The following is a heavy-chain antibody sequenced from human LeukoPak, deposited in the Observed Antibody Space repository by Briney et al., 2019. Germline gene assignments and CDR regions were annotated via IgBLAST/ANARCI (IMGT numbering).Heavy chain of an antibody. CDR2: INPSGGST. D-gene: IGHD1-1*01. Sequence: ASVKIFCRASGYTITSYYIDWLRQAPGQGLEWMGVINPSGGSTRYARKFQGRVTMTGDTSTRTAYMELSSRTSAATAVYYCARGTTDDYWGQGTPVTVSS. CDR1: GYTITSYY. V-gene: IGHV1-46*01. J-gene: IGHJ4*02. CDR3: ARGTTDDY.